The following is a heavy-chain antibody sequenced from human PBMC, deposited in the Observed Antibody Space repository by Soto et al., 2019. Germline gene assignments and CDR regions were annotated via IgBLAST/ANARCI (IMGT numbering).Heavy chain of an antibody. J-gene: IGHJ6*02. CDR2: ISGTGDGT. D-gene: IGHD2-8*01. CDR1: GFTISSHA. V-gene: IGHV3-23*01. Sequence: PGGSLRLSCAASGFTISSHAMSWVRQAPGKGLEWVASISGTGDGTYYGDSVKGRFTISRDSSSSTLYLEINNLRGEDTAVYFCTKSRRGILMVYGFGGMDVWGQGTTVTVSS. CDR3: TKSRRGILMVYGFGGMDV.